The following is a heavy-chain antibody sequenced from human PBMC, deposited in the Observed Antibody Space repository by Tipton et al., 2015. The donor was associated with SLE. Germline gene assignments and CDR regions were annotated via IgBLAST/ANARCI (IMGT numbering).Heavy chain of an antibody. D-gene: IGHD3-3*01. CDR2: ISSSSSYI. Sequence: QLVQSGGGLVKPGGSLRLSCAASGFTFSSYSMNWVRQAPGKGLEWVSSISSSSSYIYYADSVKGRFTISRDNAKNSLYLQMNSLRAEDTAVYYCARKDFWSGYYYYYGMDVWGQGTTVTVSS. CDR3: ARKDFWSGYYYYYGMDV. J-gene: IGHJ6*02. CDR1: GFTFSSYS. V-gene: IGHV3-21*01.